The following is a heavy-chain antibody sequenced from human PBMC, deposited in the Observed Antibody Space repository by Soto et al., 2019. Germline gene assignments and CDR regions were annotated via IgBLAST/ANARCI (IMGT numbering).Heavy chain of an antibody. CDR3: ARVTQRRKYNYDSSGYEFDY. CDR1: GGSIGSYY. D-gene: IGHD3-22*01. CDR2: IYYSGST. V-gene: IGHV4-59*01. J-gene: IGHJ4*02. Sequence: PSETLSLTCTVSGGSIGSYYWSWIRQPPGKGLEWIGYIYYSGSTNYNPCLKSRVPISVDTSKSHFSLKLSSVTAADTAVYYCARVTQRRKYNYDSSGYEFDYWRQGTLVTVSS.